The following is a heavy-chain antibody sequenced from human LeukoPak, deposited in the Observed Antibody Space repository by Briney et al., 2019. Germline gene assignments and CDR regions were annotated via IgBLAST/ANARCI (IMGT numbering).Heavy chain of an antibody. CDR3: ARGDIVATFGAFDI. D-gene: IGHD5-12*01. CDR2: IYYSGST. J-gene: IGHJ3*02. Sequence: PSETLSLTCTVSGGSISSYYWSWIRQPPGKGLEWIGYIYYSGSTNYNPSLKSRVTLSVDTSKNQFSLKLSSVTAADTAVYYCARGDIVATFGAFDIWGQGTMVTVSS. V-gene: IGHV4-59*08. CDR1: GGSISSYY.